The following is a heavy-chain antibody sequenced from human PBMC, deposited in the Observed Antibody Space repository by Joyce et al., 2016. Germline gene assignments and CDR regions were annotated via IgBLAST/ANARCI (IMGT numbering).Heavy chain of an antibody. CDR1: GFSLTTNGVG. Sequence: QITLKESAPTLVKPTQTLALTCTFSGFSLTTNGVGVGWVRQPPVKALEWLALIFWDDDKRYSPYLKRRLTITKDTSKNQVVLTVTHMDPVDTATYCCSHFFYGLDVWGQGTTVTVSS. J-gene: IGHJ6*02. CDR2: IFWDDDK. CDR3: SHFFYGLDV. V-gene: IGHV2-5*02.